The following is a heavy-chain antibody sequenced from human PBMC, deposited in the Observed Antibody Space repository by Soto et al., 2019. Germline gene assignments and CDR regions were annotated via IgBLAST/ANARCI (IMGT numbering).Heavy chain of an antibody. J-gene: IGHJ4*02. CDR1: GDTFSFYS. CDR3: ATSYGAGYRAFDY. D-gene: IGHD3-10*01. V-gene: IGHV1-69*04. Sequence: QVQLVQSGAEVKRPGSSVKVSCKASGDTFSFYSINWVRQAPGLGLEWMGRVNPILSMSNYAQRFQGRVTMTADKSTSAGYMALRGLRSEDTAMSYCATSYGAGYRAFDYWGQGALVTVSS. CDR2: VNPILSMS.